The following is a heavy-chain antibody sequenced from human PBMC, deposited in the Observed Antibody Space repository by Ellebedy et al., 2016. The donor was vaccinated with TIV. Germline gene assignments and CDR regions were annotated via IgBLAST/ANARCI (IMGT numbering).Heavy chain of an antibody. J-gene: IGHJ3*02. Sequence: AASVKVSCKASGFSFTGYYIHWVRQAPGQGLEWMGWITPNSGRTKYAQKFQDWVTITRDTSISTAYMELTRLRSDDTAVYYSARKTGNRGDFDIWGQGTMVAVSS. D-gene: IGHD7-27*01. CDR2: ITPNSGRT. V-gene: IGHV1-2*04. CDR1: GFSFTGYY. CDR3: ARKTGNRGDFDI.